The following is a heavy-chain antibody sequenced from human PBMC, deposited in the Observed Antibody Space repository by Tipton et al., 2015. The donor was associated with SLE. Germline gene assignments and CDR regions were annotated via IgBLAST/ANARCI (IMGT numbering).Heavy chain of an antibody. Sequence: SLRLSCATSGFTFGTYWMNWVRQAPGKGLEWVANIKQDGTETNYVDSVKGRFTISRDNAKNSLYLQMNSLRAEDTAVYYCARDVVAARTWFDPWGQGTLVTVSS. CDR2: IKQDGTET. D-gene: IGHD6-6*01. V-gene: IGHV3-7*01. J-gene: IGHJ5*02. CDR3: ARDVVAARTWFDP. CDR1: GFTFGTYW.